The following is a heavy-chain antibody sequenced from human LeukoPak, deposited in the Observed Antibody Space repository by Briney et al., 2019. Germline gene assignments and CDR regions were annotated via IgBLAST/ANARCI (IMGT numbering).Heavy chain of an antibody. D-gene: IGHD6-13*01. CDR2: VSGSGDRM. J-gene: IGHJ4*02. V-gene: IGHV3-23*01. Sequence: GGSLRLSCAASGFAFNTYSMNWVRQAPGKGLEWVATVSGSGDRMYHADSVKGRFTISRDNSKNTIYLQMNSLRAEDTALYYCAKAAAAPGFDFWGQGTLVTVSS. CDR3: AKAAAAPGFDF. CDR1: GFAFNTYS.